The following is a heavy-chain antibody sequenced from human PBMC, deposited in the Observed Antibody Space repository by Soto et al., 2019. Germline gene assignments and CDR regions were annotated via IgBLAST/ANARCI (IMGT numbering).Heavy chain of an antibody. Sequence: QVKLVQSGAEVKKPGASVKVSCKASGYTFTTYDVGWVRQATGQGLEWMGWMNPNTANTGYAQKFQGRVTMTSNASIRTANMELSRLRYEETDVYCCARIKYANYAWYGMDVWGPGTRVTVS. CDR3: ARIKYANYAWYGMDV. CDR2: MNPNTANT. V-gene: IGHV1-8*01. D-gene: IGHD3-16*01. CDR1: GYTFTTYD. J-gene: IGHJ6*02.